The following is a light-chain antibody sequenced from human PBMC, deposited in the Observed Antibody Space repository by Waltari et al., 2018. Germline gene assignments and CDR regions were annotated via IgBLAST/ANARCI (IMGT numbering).Light chain of an antibody. V-gene: IGKV3-20*01. Sequence: EIVLTQSPGTLSLFPGERATLSCRASQSVSSNYLAWYQQKPGQAPRLLIYGASNRATGIPDRFSGSGSGTDFTLTISRLEPEDFAVYYCQQYGSSPPITFGPGTKVDIK. CDR2: GAS. J-gene: IGKJ3*01. CDR1: QSVSSNY. CDR3: QQYGSSPPIT.